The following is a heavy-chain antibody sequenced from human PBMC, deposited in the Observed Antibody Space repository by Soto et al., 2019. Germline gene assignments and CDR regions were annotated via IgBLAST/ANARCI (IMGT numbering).Heavy chain of an antibody. Sequence: SETLSVTCTVSGGSISSSSYCWGWHRQPPGKGLEWIGNISYTGSTNYNPSLKSRITISVDTSKNQFYLRVTSVTAADTAMYYCAREGGPYYFDYWGQGALVTVSS. J-gene: IGHJ4*02. CDR2: ISYTGST. CDR3: AREGGPYYFDY. V-gene: IGHV4-61*01. CDR1: GGSISSSSYC.